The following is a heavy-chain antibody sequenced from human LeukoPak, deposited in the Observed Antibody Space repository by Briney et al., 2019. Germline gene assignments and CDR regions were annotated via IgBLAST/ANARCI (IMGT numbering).Heavy chain of an antibody. V-gene: IGHV3-30*18. J-gene: IGHJ4*02. CDR1: GFTFSSYG. CDR3: AKVSDSSGWYSNY. CDR2: ISYDGSNK. Sequence: GGSLRLSCAASGFTFSSYGMHWVRQAPGKGLEWVAVISYDGSNKYYADSVKGRFTISRDNSKNTLYLQMNGLRAEDTAVYYCAKVSDSSGWYSNYWGQGTLVTVSS. D-gene: IGHD6-19*01.